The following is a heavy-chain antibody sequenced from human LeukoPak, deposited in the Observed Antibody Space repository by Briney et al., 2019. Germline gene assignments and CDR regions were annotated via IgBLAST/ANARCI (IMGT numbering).Heavy chain of an antibody. Sequence: GGSLRLSCAASGFTFSSYEMNWVRQAPGKGLEWVSYISSSGSTIYYADSVKGRFTISRDNAKNSLYLQMNSLRAEDTAVYYCARCRRGNFGDYWGQGTLVTVSS. J-gene: IGHJ4*02. V-gene: IGHV3-48*03. CDR1: GFTFSSYE. CDR2: ISSSGSTI. D-gene: IGHD1-7*01. CDR3: ARCRRGNFGDY.